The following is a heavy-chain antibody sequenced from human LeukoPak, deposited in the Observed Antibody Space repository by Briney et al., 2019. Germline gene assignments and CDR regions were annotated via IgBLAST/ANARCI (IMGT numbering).Heavy chain of an antibody. J-gene: IGHJ5*02. Sequence: KASETLSLTCTVSGYSISSGYFWGWIRQPPGKGLEWIGSIYHTGSTDYNPSLRSRVTISVDRSKNQFSLKLSSVTAADTAVYYCARDLGYPGVFDPWGQGTLVTVSS. CDR1: GYSISSGYF. D-gene: IGHD6-25*01. CDR3: ARDLGYPGVFDP. CDR2: IYHTGST. V-gene: IGHV4-38-2*02.